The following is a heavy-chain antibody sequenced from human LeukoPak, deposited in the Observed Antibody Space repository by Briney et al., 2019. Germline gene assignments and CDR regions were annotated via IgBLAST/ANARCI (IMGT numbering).Heavy chain of an antibody. Sequence: GGSLRLSCAASGFTFSSYAMSWVRQAPGKGLEWVSAMSGSGGSTYYADSVKGRFTISRDNSKNTLYLQMNSLRAEDTAVYYCAKDRRGDSSGWYYFDYWGQGTLVTVSS. CDR2: MSGSGGST. D-gene: IGHD6-19*01. CDR3: AKDRRGDSSGWYYFDY. CDR1: GFTFSSYA. V-gene: IGHV3-23*01. J-gene: IGHJ4*02.